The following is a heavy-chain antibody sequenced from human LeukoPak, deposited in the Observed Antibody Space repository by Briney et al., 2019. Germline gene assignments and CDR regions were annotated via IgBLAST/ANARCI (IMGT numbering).Heavy chain of an antibody. CDR2: INPNSGGT. Sequence: ASVKVSCKASGYTFTCYYMDWVRQAPGQGLGWMGWINPNSGGTNYAQKFQGKVTMTRATSISTAYMELSRLRSDDTAVYYCARDLTQLDYGMDVWGKGTTVTVSS. D-gene: IGHD2-2*01. CDR3: ARDLTQLDYGMDV. J-gene: IGHJ6*04. V-gene: IGHV1-2*02. CDR1: GYTFTCYY.